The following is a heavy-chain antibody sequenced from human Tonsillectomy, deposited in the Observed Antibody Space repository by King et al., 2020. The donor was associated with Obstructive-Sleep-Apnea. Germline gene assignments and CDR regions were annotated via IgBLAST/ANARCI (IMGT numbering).Heavy chain of an antibody. Sequence: VPLQESGPGLVQPSETLSLTCTVSGGAISSYYWSWIRQSPGKGLEWIGYIYYTGSTNYNPSLYRRITISVDTSKNQFSLKVRSVTAADTAVYYCVGASAGSRDAFDIWGQGTLVTVSS. V-gene: IGHV4-59*01. CDR1: GGAISSYY. CDR2: IYYTGST. CDR3: VGASAGSRDAFDI. J-gene: IGHJ3*02. D-gene: IGHD6-13*01.